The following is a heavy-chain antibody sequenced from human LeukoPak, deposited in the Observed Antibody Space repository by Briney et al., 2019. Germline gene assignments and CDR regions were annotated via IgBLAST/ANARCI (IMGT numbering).Heavy chain of an antibody. CDR2: IIPIFGTA. CDR1: GGTFSSYA. V-gene: IGHV1-69*13. D-gene: IGHD3-22*01. J-gene: IGHJ5*02. CDR3: ARDASSGYTP. Sequence: GASVKVSCKASGGTFSSYAISWVRQAPGQGLEWMGGIIPIFGTANYAQKFQGRVTITADESTSTAYMELSSLRPEDTAVYYCARDASSGYTPWGQGTLVTVSS.